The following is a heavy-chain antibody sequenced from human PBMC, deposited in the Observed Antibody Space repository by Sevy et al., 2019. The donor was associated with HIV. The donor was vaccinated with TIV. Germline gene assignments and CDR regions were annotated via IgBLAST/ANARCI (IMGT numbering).Heavy chain of an antibody. CDR3: ARGKSGYGYGLDY. D-gene: IGHD5-18*01. Sequence: GGSLRLSCAASGFPVSSNYMSWVRQAPGKGLEWASVIYSDGSTYHADPVKGRFTISRDNSKNTLYLQMNSLRVEDTAVYYCARGKSGYGYGLDYWGQGTLVTVSS. CDR1: GFPVSSNY. J-gene: IGHJ4*02. V-gene: IGHV3-66*01. CDR2: IYSDGST.